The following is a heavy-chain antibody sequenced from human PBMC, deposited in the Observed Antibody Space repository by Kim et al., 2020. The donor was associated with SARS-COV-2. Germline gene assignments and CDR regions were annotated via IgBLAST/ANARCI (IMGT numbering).Heavy chain of an antibody. D-gene: IGHD2-2*01. CDR2: ISYDGSNK. V-gene: IGHV3-30*18. CDR3: AKDVVFSH. Sequence: GGSLRLSCAASGFTFSSYGMHWVRQAPGKGLEWVAVISYDGSNKYYADSVKGRFTISRDNSKNTLYLQMNSLRAEDTAVYYCAKDVVFSHWGQGTLVTVSS. J-gene: IGHJ4*02. CDR1: GFTFSSYG.